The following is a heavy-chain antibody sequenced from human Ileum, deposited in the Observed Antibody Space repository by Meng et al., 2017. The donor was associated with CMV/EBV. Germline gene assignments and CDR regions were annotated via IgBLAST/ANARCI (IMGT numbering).Heavy chain of an antibody. CDR2: IYSSGNS. J-gene: IGHJ4*02. D-gene: IGHD2/OR15-2a*01. CDR3: VRLYCNRMTCYEDY. V-gene: IGHV3-66*02. Sequence: CAGSAIIVSTRHMACVRQAPGLGLVWFSVIYSSGNSYYGDSVNGRFTTSTDISKTTLHLQMTSLRAEDAAVYYCVRLYCNRMTCYEDYWGQGTLVTVSS. CDR1: AIIVSTRH.